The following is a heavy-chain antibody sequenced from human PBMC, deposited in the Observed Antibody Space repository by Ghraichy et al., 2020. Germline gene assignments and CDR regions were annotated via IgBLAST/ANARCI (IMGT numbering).Heavy chain of an antibody. D-gene: IGHD2-21*02. CDR3: ARARAYCGGDCYSDAFDI. CDR1: GYTFTSYA. J-gene: IGHJ3*02. Sequence: ASVKVSCKASGYTFTSYAMHWVRQAPGQRLEWMGWINAGNGNTKYSQKFQGRVTITRDTSASTAYMELSSLRSEDTAVYYCARARAYCGGDCYSDAFDIWGQGTMVTVSS. V-gene: IGHV1-3*01. CDR2: INAGNGNT.